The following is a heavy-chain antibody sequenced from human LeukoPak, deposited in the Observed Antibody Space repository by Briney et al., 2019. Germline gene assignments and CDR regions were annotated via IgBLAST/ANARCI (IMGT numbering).Heavy chain of an antibody. Sequence: PSETLSLTCTVSGGSINTYYWNWTRQPAEKGLEWIGRIYSSGNTNYNPSLKSRVTMSVDTSKNQFSLKLRSVTAADTAVYYCARLPIPEHSTSWYYGMDVWGQGTTVTVSS. CDR3: ARLPIPEHSTSWYYGMDV. V-gene: IGHV4-4*07. D-gene: IGHD6-13*01. CDR2: IYSSGNT. J-gene: IGHJ6*02. CDR1: GGSINTYY.